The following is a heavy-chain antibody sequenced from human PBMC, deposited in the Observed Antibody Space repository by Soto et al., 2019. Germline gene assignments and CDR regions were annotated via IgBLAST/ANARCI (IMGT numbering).Heavy chain of an antibody. Sequence: EVQLVESGGGLVQPGGSLRLSCAASGFTFSSYEMNWVRQAPGKGLEWVSYISSSGSTIYYADSVKGRFTISRDNAKNSLYLQMNSLRAEDTAVYYCARGSGGDYDYYYYGMDVWGQGTTVTVSS. V-gene: IGHV3-48*03. D-gene: IGHD4-17*01. CDR2: ISSSGSTI. J-gene: IGHJ6*02. CDR3: ARGSGGDYDYYYYGMDV. CDR1: GFTFSSYE.